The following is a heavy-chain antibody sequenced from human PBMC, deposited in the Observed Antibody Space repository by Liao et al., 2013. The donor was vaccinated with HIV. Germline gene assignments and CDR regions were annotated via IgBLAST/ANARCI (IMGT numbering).Heavy chain of an antibody. Sequence: QVHLQESGPGLVKPSQTLSLTCTVSGGSSNSRSYYWSWIRQPPGRGLEWIGYIYYSGSTNYNPSLKSRVTISVDTSKSQFSLKLSSVTAADTAVYYCARGDWNGYMDVWGKGTTVTVSS. J-gene: IGHJ6*03. CDR1: GGSSNSRSYY. CDR3: ARGDWNGYMDV. CDR2: IYYSGST. D-gene: IGHD1-1*01. V-gene: IGHV4-61*01.